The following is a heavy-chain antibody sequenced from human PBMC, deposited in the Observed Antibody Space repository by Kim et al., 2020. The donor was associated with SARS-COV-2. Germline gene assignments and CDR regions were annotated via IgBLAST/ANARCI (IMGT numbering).Heavy chain of an antibody. J-gene: IGHJ4*02. CDR2: ISYDGSNK. V-gene: IGHV3-30*18. Sequence: GGSLRLSCAASGFTFSSYGMHWVRQAPGKGLEWVAVISYDGSNKYYADSVKGRFTISRDNSKNTLYLQMNSLRAEDTAVYYCAKDSADDYGDYGYFDYWGQGTLVTVSS. CDR3: AKDSADDYGDYGYFDY. D-gene: IGHD4-17*01. CDR1: GFTFSSYG.